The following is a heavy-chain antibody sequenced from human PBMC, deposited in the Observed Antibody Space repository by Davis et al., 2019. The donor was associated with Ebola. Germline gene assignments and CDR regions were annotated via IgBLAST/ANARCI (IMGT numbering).Heavy chain of an antibody. CDR2: IYYSGST. Sequence: PSETLSLTCTVSGGSVSSGSYYWSWIRQPPGKGLEWIGYIYYSGSTNYNPSLKSRVTISVDTSKNQFSLKLSSVTAADTAVYYFARDSTRGSSWYSGGYIDVWGKGTTVTVSS. J-gene: IGHJ6*03. V-gene: IGHV4-61*01. CDR1: GGSVSSGSYY. D-gene: IGHD6-13*01. CDR3: ARDSTRGSSWYSGGYIDV.